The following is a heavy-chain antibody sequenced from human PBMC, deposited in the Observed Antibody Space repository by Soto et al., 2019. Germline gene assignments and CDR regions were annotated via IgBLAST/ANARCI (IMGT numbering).Heavy chain of an antibody. CDR3: AKDSWDIVVVVAATFTWFDP. CDR1: GFTFSSYA. V-gene: IGHV3-23*01. Sequence: GGSLRLSCAASGFTFSSYAMSWVRQAPGKGLEWVSAISGSGGSTYYADSVKGRFTISRDNSKNTLYLQMNSLRAEDTAVYYCAKDSWDIVVVVAATFTWFDPWGQGTLVTVSS. CDR2: ISGSGGST. J-gene: IGHJ5*02. D-gene: IGHD2-15*01.